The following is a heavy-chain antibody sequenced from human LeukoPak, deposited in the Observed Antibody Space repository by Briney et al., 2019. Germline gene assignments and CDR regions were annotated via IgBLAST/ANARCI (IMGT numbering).Heavy chain of an antibody. V-gene: IGHV4-34*01. CDR3: ARQAGLRYFDW. CDR1: GGSFSGYY. D-gene: IGHD3-9*01. J-gene: IGHJ4*02. Sequence: SETLSLTCAVYGGSFSGYYWSWIRQPPGKGLEWIGEINHSGSTNYNPSLKSRVTISADTSKNQFSLKLSSVTAADTAVYYCARQAGLRYFDWWEKGTLVTVSS. CDR2: INHSGST.